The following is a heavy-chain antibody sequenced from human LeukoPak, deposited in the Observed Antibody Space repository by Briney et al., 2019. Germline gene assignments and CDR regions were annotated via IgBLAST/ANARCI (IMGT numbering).Heavy chain of an antibody. Sequence: PSETQSLTCAVYGGSFSGYYWSWIRQPPGKGLEWIGEINHSGSTNYNPSLKSRVTILVDTSKNQFSLKLSSVTAADTAVYYCARGAGYSSRWGQGTLVTVSS. CDR2: INHSGST. CDR1: GGSFSGYY. D-gene: IGHD6-19*01. CDR3: ARGAGYSSR. J-gene: IGHJ4*02. V-gene: IGHV4-34*01.